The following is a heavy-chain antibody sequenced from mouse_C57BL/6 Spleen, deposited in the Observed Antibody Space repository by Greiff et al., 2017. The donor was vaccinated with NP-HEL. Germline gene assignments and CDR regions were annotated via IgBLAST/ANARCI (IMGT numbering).Heavy chain of an antibody. Sequence: VQLQQSGAELVMPGASVKLSCKASGYTFTSYWMHWVKQRPGQGLEWIGEIDPSDSYTNYNQKFKGKSTLTVDKSSSTAYMQLSSLTSEDSAVYYCARGVYYGSSDFDYWGQGTTLTVSS. J-gene: IGHJ2*01. CDR2: IDPSDSYT. V-gene: IGHV1-69*01. CDR3: ARGVYYGSSDFDY. CDR1: GYTFTSYW. D-gene: IGHD1-1*01.